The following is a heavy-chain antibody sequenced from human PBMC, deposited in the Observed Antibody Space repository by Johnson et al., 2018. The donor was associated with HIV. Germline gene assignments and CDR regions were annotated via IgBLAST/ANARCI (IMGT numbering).Heavy chain of an antibody. V-gene: IGHV3-30*02. Sequence: QVQLVESGGGVVQPGRSLRLSCAASGFDFSSSWMHWVRQAPGKGLEWVAFIRYDGSNKYYADSVKGRFTISRDNSKNTLYLQMNSLRAEDTAVYYCAREDSAFDIWGQGTMVTVSS. CDR1: GFDFSSSW. J-gene: IGHJ3*02. CDR3: AREDSAFDI. CDR2: IRYDGSNK.